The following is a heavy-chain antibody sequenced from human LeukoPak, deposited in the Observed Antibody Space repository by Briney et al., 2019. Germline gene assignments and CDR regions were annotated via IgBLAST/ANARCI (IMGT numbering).Heavy chain of an antibody. D-gene: IGHD6-13*01. Sequence: GGSLRLSCAASGFIFSRYGMHWVRQAPGKGLEYVSAISNSGGSTYYANSVKGRFTISRDNSKNTLYLQMGSLRGEDMAVYCCARGLITGAAGTYYYYGMDVWGQGTTVTVFS. J-gene: IGHJ6*02. CDR2: ISNSGGST. V-gene: IGHV3-64*01. CDR3: ARGLITGAAGTYYYYGMDV. CDR1: GFIFSRYG.